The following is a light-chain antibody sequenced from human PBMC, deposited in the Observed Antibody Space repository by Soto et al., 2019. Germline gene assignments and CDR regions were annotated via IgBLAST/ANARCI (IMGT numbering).Light chain of an antibody. CDR3: QQYNRYSWT. CDR1: QSISSW. Sequence: DIQMTQSPSTLSASVGDRVTITCRASQSISSWLAWYQQKPGKAPKLLIYKASSLESGVPSRFSGSGSGTEVTLTISSLQPDDFATYYCQQYNRYSWTFGQGTKVEIK. CDR2: KAS. V-gene: IGKV1-5*03. J-gene: IGKJ1*01.